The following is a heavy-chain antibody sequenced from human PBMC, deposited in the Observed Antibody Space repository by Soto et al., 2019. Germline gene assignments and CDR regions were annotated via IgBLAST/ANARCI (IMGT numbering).Heavy chain of an antibody. CDR3: ARENYGSGRNNWFDP. D-gene: IGHD3-10*01. CDR2: INPNNGNT. Sequence: ASVKVSCKASGYTFTIYGISWVRQAPGQGLEWMGLINPNNGNTNYAQKFQGRVTMTRDTSTSTVYMELSSLRSEDTAVYYCARENYGSGRNNWFDPWGQGTLVTVSS. V-gene: IGHV1-18*01. J-gene: IGHJ5*02. CDR1: GYTFTIYG.